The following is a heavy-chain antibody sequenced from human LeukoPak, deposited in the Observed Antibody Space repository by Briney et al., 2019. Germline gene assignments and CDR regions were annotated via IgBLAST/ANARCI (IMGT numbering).Heavy chain of an antibody. V-gene: IGHV3-48*03. CDR1: GFTFSNYE. CDR2: ISDSGTTI. J-gene: IGHJ5*02. CDR3: AKWGTMVRGVSNWFDP. Sequence: GGSLRLSCAASGFTFSNYEMNWVRQAPGKGLEWVSYISDSGTTIYYGDSVKGRFTISRDNAKKSLYLQMNSLRAEDTAVYYCAKWGTMVRGVSNWFDPWGQGTLVTVSS. D-gene: IGHD3-10*01.